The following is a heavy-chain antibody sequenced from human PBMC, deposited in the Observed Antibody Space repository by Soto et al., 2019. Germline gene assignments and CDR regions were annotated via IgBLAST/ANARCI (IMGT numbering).Heavy chain of an antibody. CDR2: IIPVSGAA. CDR1: GGTFSSYA. V-gene: IGHV1-69*01. J-gene: IGHJ4*02. D-gene: IGHD2-2*01. Sequence: QVQLVQSGAEVKKPGSSVKVSCTASGGTFSSYAFSWVRQAPGQGLEWMGGIIPVSGAAHYAQKFQGRVTITADESTSTAYMELSSLSSQDTAVYYCATALGCRSTSCTLDYWGQGTRVIVSS. CDR3: ATALGCRSTSCTLDY.